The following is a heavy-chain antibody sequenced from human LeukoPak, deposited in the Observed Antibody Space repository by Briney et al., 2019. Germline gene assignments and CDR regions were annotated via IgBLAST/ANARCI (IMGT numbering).Heavy chain of an antibody. CDR1: GFIFSNAW. J-gene: IGHJ4*02. CDR3: ARTGTSFDY. CDR2: IRQDGSKK. V-gene: IGHV3-7*01. Sequence: GGSLRLSCAASGFIFSNAWMSWVRQAPGKGLEWVANIRQDGSKKFYVDSVKGRFTISRDNAKNSLYLQINSLRAEDTAVYYCARTGTSFDYWGQGTLVTVSS. D-gene: IGHD1-1*01.